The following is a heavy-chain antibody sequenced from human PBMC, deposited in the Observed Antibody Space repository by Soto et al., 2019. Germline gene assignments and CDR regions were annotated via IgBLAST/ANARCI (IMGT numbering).Heavy chain of an antibody. Sequence: QVQVVQSGAEVKKPGASVKVSCKASGYTFTSYAMHWVRQAPGQRLEWMGWINAGNGNTKYSEKFQGRVTITRDTSASTAYMELSSLRSEDTAVDYCATDSSGYGGYFDLWGRGTLVTVSS. CDR2: INAGNGNT. CDR3: ATDSSGYGGYFDL. CDR1: GYTFTSYA. D-gene: IGHD3-22*01. V-gene: IGHV1-3*01. J-gene: IGHJ2*01.